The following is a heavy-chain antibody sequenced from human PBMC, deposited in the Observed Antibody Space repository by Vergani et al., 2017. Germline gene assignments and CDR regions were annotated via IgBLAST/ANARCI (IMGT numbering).Heavy chain of an antibody. V-gene: IGHV5-51*01. J-gene: IGHJ5*02. CDR1: GYSFTSYW. Sequence: EVQLVQSGADVKKPGESLTISCKGSGYSFTSYWIGWVRQMPGKGLEWRGMIYPVDSDTRYSPSFHGQVTISADKSISTAYLQWSSLKASDTAMYYCARRVRTTVTTWWFDPGGQGTLVTVSS. CDR3: ARRVRTTVTTWWFDP. D-gene: IGHD4-11*01. CDR2: IYPVDSDT.